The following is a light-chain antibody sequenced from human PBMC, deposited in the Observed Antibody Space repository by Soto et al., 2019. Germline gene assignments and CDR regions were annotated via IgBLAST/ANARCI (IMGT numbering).Light chain of an antibody. J-gene: IGKJ4*01. V-gene: IGKV1-33*01. CDR2: DAS. CDR3: QQYDNLPFT. Sequence: DIQMTRSPSSLSASVGDRVTITCQASQDISNYLNWYQQKPGKAPKLLIYDASNLETGVPSRFSGSVSGTDFTFTISSLRPADIATYYCQQYDNLPFTFGGGTKVEIK. CDR1: QDISNY.